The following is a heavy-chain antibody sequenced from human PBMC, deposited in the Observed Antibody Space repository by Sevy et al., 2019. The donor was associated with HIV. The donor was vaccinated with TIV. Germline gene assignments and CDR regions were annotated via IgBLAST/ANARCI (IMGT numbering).Heavy chain of an antibody. D-gene: IGHD2-2*01. J-gene: IGHJ5*02. V-gene: IGHV3-7*03. CDR2: IKQDGSEK. Sequence: GGSLRLSCAASVFTFSSYWMSWVRQAPGKGLEWVANIKQDGSEKYYVDSVKGRFTISRDNAKNSLYLQMNSLRAEDTAVYYCARRRGVVVPAAMDWFDPWGQGTLVTVSS. CDR1: VFTFSSYW. CDR3: ARRRGVVVPAAMDWFDP.